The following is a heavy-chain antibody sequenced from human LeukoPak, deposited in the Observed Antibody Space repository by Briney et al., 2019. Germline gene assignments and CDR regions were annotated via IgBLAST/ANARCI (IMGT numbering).Heavy chain of an antibody. D-gene: IGHD3-16*01. CDR3: AKGGIVITFGGALGY. CDR2: ISGSGGST. J-gene: IGHJ4*02. V-gene: IGHV3-23*01. Sequence: HPGGSLRLSCAASGFTFSSYAMSWVRQAPGKGLEWVSAISGSGGSTYYADSVKGRFTISRDNSKNTLYLQMNSLRAEDTAVYYCAKGGIVITFGGALGYWGQGTLVTVSS. CDR1: GFTFSSYA.